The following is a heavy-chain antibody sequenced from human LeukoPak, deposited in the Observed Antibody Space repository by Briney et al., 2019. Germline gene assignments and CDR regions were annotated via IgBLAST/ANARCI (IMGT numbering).Heavy chain of an antibody. J-gene: IGHJ4*02. CDR2: IIPIFGTA. D-gene: IGHD6-19*01. V-gene: IGHV1-69*01. CDR1: GGTFSSYA. CDR3: AKDRSSGWNSFFDY. Sequence: ASVKVSCKASGGTFSSYAISWVRQAPGQGLEWMGGIIPIFGTANYAQKFQGRVTITADESTSTAYMELSSLRSEDTAVYYCAKDRSSGWNSFFDYWGQGTLVTVSS.